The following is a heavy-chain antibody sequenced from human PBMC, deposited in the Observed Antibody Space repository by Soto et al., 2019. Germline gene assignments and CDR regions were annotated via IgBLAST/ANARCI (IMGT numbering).Heavy chain of an antibody. CDR1: GFTFSSYA. J-gene: IGHJ4*02. Sequence: PGGSLRLSCAASGFTFSSYAMHWVRPAPGKGLQWLAMTSYDGINTYYADSVKGRFTISRDNSKNMLYLQMNSLRAEDTAVYFCTKDRDYHATTIGYWGQGTLVTVSS. V-gene: IGHV3-30*18. CDR2: TSYDGINT. D-gene: IGHD1-1*01. CDR3: TKDRDYHATTIGY.